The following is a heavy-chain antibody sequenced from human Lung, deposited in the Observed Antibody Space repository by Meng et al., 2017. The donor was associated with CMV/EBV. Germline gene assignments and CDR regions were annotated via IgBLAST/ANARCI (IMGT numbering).Heavy chain of an antibody. CDR1: GFTVSSQY. CDR2: IETDGNT. D-gene: IGHD6-13*01. J-gene: IGHJ4*02. V-gene: IGHV3-66*01. Sequence: CAVSGFTVSSQYMTWVRQPPGKGLEWVAVIETDGNTDYADSVKGRFTISRERSNNMLYLHMNTLRTEDTAVYYCARVEGGSSWYFFTYWGQGTLVTVSS. CDR3: ARVEGGSSWYFFTY.